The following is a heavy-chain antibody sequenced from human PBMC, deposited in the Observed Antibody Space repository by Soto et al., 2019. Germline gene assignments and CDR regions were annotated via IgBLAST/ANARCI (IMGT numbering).Heavy chain of an antibody. V-gene: IGHV1-18*01. CDR1: GYTFSNYG. J-gene: IGHJ6*02. Sequence: ASVKVSCKASGYTFSNYGMSWVRQAPGQGLEWMGWISAYNGYTKYAQKFQGRVTITTDNSMSTAYMELSSLRSEDTAVYYCAREPYYYDSSGYQDVWGQGTTVTVSS. CDR3: AREPYYYDSSGYQDV. D-gene: IGHD3-22*01. CDR2: ISAYNGYT.